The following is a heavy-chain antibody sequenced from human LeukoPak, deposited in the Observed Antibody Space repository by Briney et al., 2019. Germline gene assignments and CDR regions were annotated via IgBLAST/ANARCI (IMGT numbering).Heavy chain of an antibody. Sequence: SETLSLTCAVSGGSFSNYYWSCIRQSPEKGLEWIGEINHSGDTNYNPSLKSRVTISIDTSKNQFSLKLSSVTAADTAVYYCARDRGYCSGGNCYHGDYFDYWGQGTLVTVSS. CDR3: ARDRGYCSGGNCYHGDYFDY. J-gene: IGHJ4*02. D-gene: IGHD2-15*01. CDR1: GGSFSNYY. CDR2: INHSGDT. V-gene: IGHV4-34*01.